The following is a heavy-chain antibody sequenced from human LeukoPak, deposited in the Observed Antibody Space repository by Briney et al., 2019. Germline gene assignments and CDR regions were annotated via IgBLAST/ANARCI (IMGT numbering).Heavy chain of an antibody. Sequence: SQTLSLTCAVSGGSISSGGYSWSWIRQPPGKGLEWIGFIYHSGSTYYNPSLKRRLTISVDRSKNQFSLKLSSVTAADTAVYYCARSLYYYDTSAPRAFDIWGQGTMVTVSS. CDR2: IYHSGST. CDR3: ARSLYYYDTSAPRAFDI. D-gene: IGHD3-22*01. CDR1: GGSISSGGYS. V-gene: IGHV4-30-2*01. J-gene: IGHJ3*02.